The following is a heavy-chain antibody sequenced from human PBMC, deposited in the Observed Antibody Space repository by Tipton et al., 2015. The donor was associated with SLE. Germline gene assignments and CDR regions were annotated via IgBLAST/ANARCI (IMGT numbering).Heavy chain of an antibody. V-gene: IGHV3-23*01. CDR3: AKLMGRDSSGWDY. CDR1: GFTFSSYA. D-gene: IGHD6-19*01. J-gene: IGHJ4*02. CDR2: ISGSGGST. Sequence: SLRLSCAASGFTFSSYAMSWVRQAPGKGLEWVSAISGSGGSTYYADSVKGRFTISRDNSKNTLYLQMNSLRAEDTAVYYYAKLMGRDSSGWDYWGQGTLVTVSS.